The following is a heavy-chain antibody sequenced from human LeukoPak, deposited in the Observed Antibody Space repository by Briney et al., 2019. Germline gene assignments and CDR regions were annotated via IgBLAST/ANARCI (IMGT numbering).Heavy chain of an antibody. CDR1: GFTFSSHG. CDR3: AADDFNMGNDAFDI. Sequence: GGSLRLSCAASGFTFSSHGMHWVRQAPGKGLEWVANIIQDGSDRYYVDSVKGRFTISRDNAKNSLYLQMNSLRAEDTAVYYCAADDFNMGNDAFDIWGQGTMVTVSS. CDR2: IIQDGSDR. V-gene: IGHV3-7*03. J-gene: IGHJ3*02. D-gene: IGHD2-21*02.